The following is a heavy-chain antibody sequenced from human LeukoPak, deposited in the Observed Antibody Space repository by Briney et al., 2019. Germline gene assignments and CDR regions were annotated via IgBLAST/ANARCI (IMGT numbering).Heavy chain of an antibody. V-gene: IGHV4-59*01. CDR2: IHNSGST. D-gene: IGHD3-22*01. J-gene: IGHJ4*02. CDR1: GGSISGYY. CDR3: VREGYDSSGYYLDS. Sequence: SETLSLTCTVSGGSISGYYWSWFRQPPGKGLEWFGWIHNSGSTENNPSLKSRVTMSVDTSKNQISLRLYSVTAANTAVYYCVREGYDSSGYYLDSWGQGTLVTVSS.